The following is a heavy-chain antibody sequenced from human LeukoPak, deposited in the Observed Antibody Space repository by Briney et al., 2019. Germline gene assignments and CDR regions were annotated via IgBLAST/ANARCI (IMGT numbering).Heavy chain of an antibody. CDR1: GFPFSRYW. V-gene: IGHV3-7*01. Sequence: PGGSLGLSCATSGFPFSRYWMTWVRQAPGKGLEWVAYIKQEGSERYYGDSVEGRFTISRDNARNSVYLQMNSLRAGDTATYYCARSESTMTTWSMDYWGQGILVTVSS. J-gene: IGHJ4*02. D-gene: IGHD5-24*01. CDR2: IKQEGSER. CDR3: ARSESTMTTWSMDY.